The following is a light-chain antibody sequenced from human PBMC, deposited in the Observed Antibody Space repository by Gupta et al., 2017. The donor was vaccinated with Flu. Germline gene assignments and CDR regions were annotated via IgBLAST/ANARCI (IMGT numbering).Light chain of an antibody. V-gene: IGLV1-51*02. CDR2: END. Sequence: STNMVIYENDRRPSGFPDRFSGSKSGTSATLDITGLQTGDEADYYCETWDSSLSPVVCGGGTKVTVL. J-gene: IGLJ3*02. CDR3: ETWDSSLSPVV.